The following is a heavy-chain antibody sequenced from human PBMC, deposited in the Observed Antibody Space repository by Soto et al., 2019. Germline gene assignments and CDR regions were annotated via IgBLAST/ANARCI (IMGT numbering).Heavy chain of an antibody. V-gene: IGHV1-46*01. D-gene: IGHD3-3*01. CDR1: GDTFTSYY. Sequence: ASVKVSCKSPGDTFTSYYLNWVRQAPGQGLEWMGVINPHGGSTKYAQKFQGRITMTRDTSRSTVYMELSSLRSDDTAIYYCARSSGGNFGIIIEGSNWFDPWGQGTLVTVSS. CDR2: INPHGGST. J-gene: IGHJ5*02. CDR3: ARSSGGNFGIIIEGSNWFDP.